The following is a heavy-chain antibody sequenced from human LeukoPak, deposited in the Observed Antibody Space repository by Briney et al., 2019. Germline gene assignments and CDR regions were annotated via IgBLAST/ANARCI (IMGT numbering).Heavy chain of an antibody. J-gene: IGHJ4*02. CDR3: ARGETATTSLNY. V-gene: IGHV3-30-3*01. D-gene: IGHD5-24*01. CDR2: ISYDRNST. Sequence: GRSLRLSCAASGFTFNKYAIHWVRQAPGKGLEWVSVISYDRNSTYYADSVRGRFTISRDNSKNSLYLQVNSLRPEDTAVYYCARGETATTSLNYWGQGTLVTVSS. CDR1: GFTFNKYA.